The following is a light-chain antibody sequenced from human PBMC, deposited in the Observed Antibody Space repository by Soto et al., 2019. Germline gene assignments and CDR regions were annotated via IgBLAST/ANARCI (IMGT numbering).Light chain of an antibody. CDR2: GAF. CDR1: QSISSNY. J-gene: IGKJ1*01. V-gene: IGKV3-20*01. Sequence: EIVLTQSPGTLSLSPGERATLSCRASQSISSNYLAWYQQKPGQAPRLLIYGAFSRAVGIPDNFSGSGSGTDFTLTIYRLEPEDFAVYYCQQYGTSPWTFVQGTKVEIK. CDR3: QQYGTSPWT.